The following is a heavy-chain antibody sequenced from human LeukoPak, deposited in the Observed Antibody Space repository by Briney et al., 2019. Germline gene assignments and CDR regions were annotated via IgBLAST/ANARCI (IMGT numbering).Heavy chain of an antibody. V-gene: IGHV4-61*02. CDR2: IYTSGST. J-gene: IGHJ4*02. D-gene: IGHD6-13*01. CDR3: ARAGYSSSWYFDY. Sequence: SETLSLTCTVSGGSISSGSYYWSWIRQPAGKGLEWIGRIYTSGSTNYNPSLKSRVTISVDTSKNQSSLKLSSVTAADTAVYYCARAGYSSSWYFDYWGQGTLVTVSS. CDR1: GGSISSGSYY.